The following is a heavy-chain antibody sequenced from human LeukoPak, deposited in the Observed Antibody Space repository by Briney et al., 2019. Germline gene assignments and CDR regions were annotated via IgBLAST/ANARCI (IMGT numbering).Heavy chain of an antibody. CDR1: GYTFTGYY. CDR3: ARDRPTYYDFWSGNWRYYFDY. CDR2: INPNSGGT. Sequence: GASVKVSCKASGYTFTGYYMHWVRQAPGQGLEWMGWINPNSGGTNYAQKFQGRVTMSRETSISTAYMELSRLRSDDTAVYYCARDRPTYYDFWSGNWRYYFDYWGQGTLVTVSS. D-gene: IGHD3-3*01. V-gene: IGHV1-2*02. J-gene: IGHJ4*02.